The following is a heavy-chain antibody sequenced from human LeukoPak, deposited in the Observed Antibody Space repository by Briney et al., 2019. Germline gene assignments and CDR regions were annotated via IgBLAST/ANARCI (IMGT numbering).Heavy chain of an antibody. CDR3: ASIGYYDSSGYPPV. CDR1: GYTFTSYG. CDR2: ISAYNGNT. V-gene: IGHV1-18*01. Sequence: ASVKVSCKASGYTFTSYGISWVRQAPGQGLEWMGWISAYNGNTNYAQKLQGRVTMTTDTSTSTAYMELRSLRSDDTAVYYCASIGYYDSSGYPPVWGQGTLVTVSS. D-gene: IGHD3-22*01. J-gene: IGHJ4*02.